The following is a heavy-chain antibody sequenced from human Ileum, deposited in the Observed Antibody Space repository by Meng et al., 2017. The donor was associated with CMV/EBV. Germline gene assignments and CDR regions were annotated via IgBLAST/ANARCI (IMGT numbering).Heavy chain of an antibody. CDR3: VHSPGGYYWGYFDY. J-gene: IGHJ4*02. CDR1: CISIVTTGVG. Sequence: LNEPVHTRIKPPPSPPLTISFSCISIVTTGVGVGWVRKPPGKALEWLAVISWDNEKRYSPSLKPRLNITKNTSKNQAILTMTNMDPVDTDTYYSVHSPGGYYWGYFDYWGLGNLVTVSS. CDR2: ISWDNEK. D-gene: IGHD3-22*01. V-gene: IGHV2-5*02.